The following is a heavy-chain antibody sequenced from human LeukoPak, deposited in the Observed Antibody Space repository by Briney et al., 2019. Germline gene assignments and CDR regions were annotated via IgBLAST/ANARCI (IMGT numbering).Heavy chain of an antibody. CDR1: GFTFDDYA. CDR2: ISWNSGSI. D-gene: IGHD5-18*01. V-gene: IGHV3-9*01. CDR3: AKDSRRYSYGLFH. J-gene: IGHJ4*02. Sequence: GGSLRLSCAASGFTFDDYAMHWVRQAPGKGLEWVSCISWNSGSIGYADSVKGRFTISRQNAKNSLFMQMNSIRAEDTALYYCAKDSRRYSYGLFHWGKGTLVTVSS.